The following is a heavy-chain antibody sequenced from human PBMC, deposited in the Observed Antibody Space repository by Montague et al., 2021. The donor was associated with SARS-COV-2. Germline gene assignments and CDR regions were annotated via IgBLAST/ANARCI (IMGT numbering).Heavy chain of an antibody. CDR3: ASSYYYGSGTYVYNYYMDV. Sequence: SETLSLTCTVSGGSVSSSPYYWGWIRQPPGRGLEWVGSISYSGRTYFSPSLKSRLTISVDSSENQFSLRLSSVTAADTAVYYRASSYYYGSGTYVYNYYMDVWGKGTTVTVSS. CDR1: GGSVSSSPYY. CDR2: ISYSGRT. J-gene: IGHJ6*03. V-gene: IGHV4-39*01. D-gene: IGHD3-10*01.